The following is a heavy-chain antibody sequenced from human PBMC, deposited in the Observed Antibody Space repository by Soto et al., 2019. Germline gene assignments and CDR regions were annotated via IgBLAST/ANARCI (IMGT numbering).Heavy chain of an antibody. CDR1: GYSFTSYW. D-gene: IGHD6-6*01. CDR2: IDPSDSYT. V-gene: IGHV5-10-1*01. J-gene: IGHJ6*02. Sequence: GESLKISCKGSGYSFTSYWISWVRQMPGKGLEWIGRIDPSDSYTNYSPSFQGHVTISADKSISTAYLQWSSLKASDTAMYYCAREYSSSTGYYYYGMDVWGQGTTVTVSS. CDR3: AREYSSSTGYYYYGMDV.